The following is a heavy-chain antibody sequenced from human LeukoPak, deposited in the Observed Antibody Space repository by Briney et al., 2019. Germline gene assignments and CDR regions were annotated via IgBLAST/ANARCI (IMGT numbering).Heavy chain of an antibody. CDR2: TKSKTDGGTT. CDR3: TARALGTWFSPADFDY. CDR1: GFTFDNAG. J-gene: IGHJ4*02. V-gene: IGHV3-15*01. D-gene: IGHD3-10*01. Sequence: GGSLRLSCAASGFTFDNAGMSWVRQASGKWLEWVGRTKSKTDGGTTDYAAPVKGRFTTSRDASKDTLYLQMDSLKTEDTAVYYCTARALGTWFSPADFDYWGQGTLVTVSS.